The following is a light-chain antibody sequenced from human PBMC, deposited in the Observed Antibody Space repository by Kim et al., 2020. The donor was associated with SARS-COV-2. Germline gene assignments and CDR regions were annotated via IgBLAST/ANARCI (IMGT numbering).Light chain of an antibody. CDR2: AAS. Sequence: DIQMTQSPSSLSASVGDRVTITCRASQSIGSYVNWYQHKPGKAPNLLIYAASSLQSRAPSRFSGSGSVTDFTLTISSLQPEDFATYYCQQSYNTPYTFGQGTKLEI. V-gene: IGKV1-39*01. J-gene: IGKJ2*01. CDR1: QSIGSY. CDR3: QQSYNTPYT.